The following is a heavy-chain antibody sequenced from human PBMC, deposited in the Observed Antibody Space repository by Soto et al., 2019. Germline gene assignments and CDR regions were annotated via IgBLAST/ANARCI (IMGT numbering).Heavy chain of an antibody. CDR2: IDPSDSYT. Sequence: RGESLKISCKGSGYSFTSYWISWVRQMPGKGLEWMGRIDPSDSYTNYSPSFQGHVTISADKSISTAYLQWSSLKASDTAMYYCARHGSSPYYDFWSGYYRERYYYGMDVWGQGTTVTVSS. CDR1: GYSFTSYW. D-gene: IGHD3-3*01. CDR3: ARHGSSPYYDFWSGYYRERYYYGMDV. J-gene: IGHJ6*02. V-gene: IGHV5-10-1*01.